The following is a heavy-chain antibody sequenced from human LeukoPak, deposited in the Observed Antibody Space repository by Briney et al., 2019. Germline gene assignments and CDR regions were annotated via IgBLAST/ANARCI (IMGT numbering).Heavy chain of an antibody. J-gene: IGHJ4*02. V-gene: IGHV4-34*01. CDR3: AKEPRVSSTIS. CDR2: INHSGST. Sequence: SETLSLTCAVYGGSFSGYYWSWIRQPPGKGLEWIGEINHSGSTNYNPSLKSRVTISVDTSKNQFSLKLSSVTVADTAVYYCAKEPRVSSTISWGQGTLVTVSS. D-gene: IGHD2-2*01. CDR1: GGSFSGYY.